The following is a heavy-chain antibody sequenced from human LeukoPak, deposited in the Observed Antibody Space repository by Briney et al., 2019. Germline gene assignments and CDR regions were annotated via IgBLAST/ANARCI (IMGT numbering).Heavy chain of an antibody. CDR3: AKELIAVAGYFDY. CDR2: ISYDGSNK. J-gene: IGHJ4*02. D-gene: IGHD6-19*01. V-gene: IGHV3-30*18. Sequence: GGSLRLSCAASGFTFSSYGMHWVRQAPGKGLEWVAVISYDGSNKYYADSVKGRFTISRDNSKNTLYLQMNSLRAEDTAVYYCAKELIAVAGYFDYWGQGTLVTVSS. CDR1: GFTFSSYG.